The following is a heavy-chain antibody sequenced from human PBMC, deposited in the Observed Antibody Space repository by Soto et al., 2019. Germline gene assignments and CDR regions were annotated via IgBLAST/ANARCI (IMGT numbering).Heavy chain of an antibody. D-gene: IGHD6-19*01. CDR2: KHHSGST. J-gene: IGHJ6*04. CDR1: GGSINNGYW. V-gene: IGHV4-4*02. CDR3: AYSSGWWRLDV. Sequence: QVHLQESGPGLVKPSGTLSITCGVSGGSINNGYWWSWVRQPPGKGLEWIGEKHHSGSTNYNLSLKSRVSISLDKSKNQFSLILSSVTAADTAVYYCAYSSGWWRLDVWGSGTRVTVSS.